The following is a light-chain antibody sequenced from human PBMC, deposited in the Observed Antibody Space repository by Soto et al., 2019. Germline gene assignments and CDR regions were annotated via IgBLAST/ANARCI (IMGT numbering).Light chain of an antibody. J-gene: IGLJ1*01. CDR3: QSYDKRVTAYV. V-gene: IGLV1-40*01. CDR1: SSNIGAGYD. CDR2: GNS. Sequence: QSALTQPPSVSGTPGQRVTISCTGSSSNIGAGYDVHWYQQLPGTAPKLLIYGNSNRPSGVPDRFSGSKSGTSASLAITGLQAEDEADYYCQSYDKRVTAYVFGSGTKLTVL.